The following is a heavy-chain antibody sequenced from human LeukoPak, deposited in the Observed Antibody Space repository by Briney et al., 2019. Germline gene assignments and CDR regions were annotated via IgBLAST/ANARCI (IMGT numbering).Heavy chain of an antibody. V-gene: IGHV3-23*01. CDR3: AKAGSSGYRYYFDY. D-gene: IGHD3-22*01. CDR2: ISSSGGLA. J-gene: IGHJ4*02. Sequence: PGGSLRLSCGASGFTFSSYAMSWVRQAPGKGLEWASAISSSGGLAYYADSVKGRFIMSRDNSENTLFLQMNSLRADDTALYSCAKAGSSGYRYYFDYWGQGILVTVSS. CDR1: GFTFSSYA.